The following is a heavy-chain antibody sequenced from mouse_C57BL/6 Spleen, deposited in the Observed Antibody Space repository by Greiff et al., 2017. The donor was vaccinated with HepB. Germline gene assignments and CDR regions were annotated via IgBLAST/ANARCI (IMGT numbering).Heavy chain of an antibody. CDR2: ISYSGST. J-gene: IGHJ2*01. CDR1: GYSITSGYD. D-gene: IGHD2-3*01. Sequence: DVKLQESGPGMVKPSQSLSLTCTVTGYSITSGYDWHWIRHFPGNKLEWMGYISYSGSTNYNPSLKSRISITHDTSKNHFFLKLNSVTTEDTATYYCARGEWLLPGYFDYWGQGTTLTVSS. V-gene: IGHV3-1*01. CDR3: ARGEWLLPGYFDY.